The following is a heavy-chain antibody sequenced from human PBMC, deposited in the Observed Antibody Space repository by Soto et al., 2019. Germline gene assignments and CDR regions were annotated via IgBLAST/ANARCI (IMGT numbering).Heavy chain of an antibody. J-gene: IGHJ4*02. CDR1: GYAFTTSG. D-gene: IGHD1-1*01. Sequence: QVHLVQSGAEVKKPGASVKVSCKGSGYAFTTSGITWVRQAPGQGLEWMGWISAHNGNTNHAQQLHGRVTVIRDTSTITAYMDLRSLRTDDMAVYYWARVRYGYYWGQGALVIGAS. CDR3: ARVRYGYY. V-gene: IGHV1-18*03. CDR2: ISAHNGNT.